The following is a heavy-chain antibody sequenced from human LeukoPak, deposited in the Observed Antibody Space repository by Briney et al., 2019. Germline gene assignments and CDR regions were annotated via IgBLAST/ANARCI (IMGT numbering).Heavy chain of an antibody. J-gene: IGHJ4*02. CDR3: ARHGDLGYYDSSGYWGK. Sequence: GDSLQISCKCSGYSCTSYWIGWVREMPGKGVEGMGIIYPGDSVTRYSPSFQGQVTISADKSISTAYLQWSSLKASDTAMYYCARHGDLGYYDSSGYWGKWGQGTLVTVSS. CDR2: IYPGDSVT. D-gene: IGHD3-22*01. CDR1: GYSCTSYW. V-gene: IGHV5-51*01.